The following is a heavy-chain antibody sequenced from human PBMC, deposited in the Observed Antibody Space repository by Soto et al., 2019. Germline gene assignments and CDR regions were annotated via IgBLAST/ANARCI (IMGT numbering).Heavy chain of an antibody. D-gene: IGHD5-12*01. CDR1: GYTFTSYG. CDR3: ARGEADIVATLLHYYYGMDV. Sequence: ASVKVSCKASGYTFTSYGISWVRQAPGQGLEWMGWISAYNGNTNYAQKLQGRVTMTTDTSTSTAYMELSSLRSEDTAVYYCARGEADIVATLLHYYYGMDVWGQGTTVTVSS. J-gene: IGHJ6*02. V-gene: IGHV1-18*04. CDR2: ISAYNGNT.